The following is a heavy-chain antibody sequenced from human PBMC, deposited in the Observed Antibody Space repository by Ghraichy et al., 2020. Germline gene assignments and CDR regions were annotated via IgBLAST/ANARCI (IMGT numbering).Heavy chain of an antibody. CDR3: AKVILPVTTGPLDY. Sequence: GGSLRLSCAASGFTFSSYAMSWVRQAPGKGLEWVSAISGSGGSTYYADSVKGRFTISRDNSKNTLYLQMNSLRAEDTAVYYCAKVILPVTTGPLDYWGQGTLVTVSS. J-gene: IGHJ4*02. D-gene: IGHD4-17*01. V-gene: IGHV3-23*01. CDR1: GFTFSSYA. CDR2: ISGSGGST.